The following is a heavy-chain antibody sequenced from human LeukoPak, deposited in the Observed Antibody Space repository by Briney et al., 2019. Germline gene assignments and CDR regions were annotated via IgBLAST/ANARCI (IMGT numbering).Heavy chain of an antibody. CDR2: INYSGST. Sequence: SETLSLTCTVSGGSISSYYWSWIRQPPGKGLEWIGYINYSGSTNYNPSLKSRVTISVDTSKNQFSLKLSSVTAADTAVYYCAAAAAGTEYWGQGTLVTVSS. CDR3: AAAAAGTEY. CDR1: GGSISSYY. V-gene: IGHV4-59*08. J-gene: IGHJ4*02. D-gene: IGHD6-13*01.